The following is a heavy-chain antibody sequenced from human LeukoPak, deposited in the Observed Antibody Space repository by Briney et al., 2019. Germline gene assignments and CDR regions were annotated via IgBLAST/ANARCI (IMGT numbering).Heavy chain of an antibody. Sequence: PSETLSLTCTVSGGSISSSSYYWGWIRQPPGKGLEWIGEIYHSGSTNYNPSLKSRVTISVDKSKSQFSLKLTSVTAADTAVYYCARVLYTSGWPYFDYWGQGTLVTVSS. CDR1: GGSISSSSYY. D-gene: IGHD6-19*01. J-gene: IGHJ4*02. CDR2: IYHSGST. CDR3: ARVLYTSGWPYFDY. V-gene: IGHV4-39*07.